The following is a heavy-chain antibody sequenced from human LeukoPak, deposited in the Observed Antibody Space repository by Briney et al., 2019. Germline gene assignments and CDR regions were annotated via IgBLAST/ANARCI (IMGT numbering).Heavy chain of an antibody. D-gene: IGHD3-22*01. CDR3: ATYYYDSATDY. CDR1: GFTFTTND. CDR2: ISSDVNHK. Sequence: GGSLRLSCAASGFTFTTNDMFWVRQAPGKGLEWVAVISSDVNHKYYGDSVKGRFTISRDNSKNTVYLQMNSLRAEDTAVYYCATYYYDSATDYWGQGTLVTVSS. J-gene: IGHJ4*02. V-gene: IGHV3-30*03.